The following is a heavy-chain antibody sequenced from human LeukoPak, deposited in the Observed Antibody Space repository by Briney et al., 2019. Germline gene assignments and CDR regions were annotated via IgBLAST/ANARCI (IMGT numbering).Heavy chain of an antibody. D-gene: IGHD3-22*01. J-gene: IGHJ4*02. CDR3: AKDAVWGSSPVIVVVNHYFDY. CDR1: GFTFSSYA. CDR2: ISGSGGST. Sequence: GGSLRLSCAASGFTFSSYAMSWVRQAPGKGLEWVSAISGSGGSTYYADSVKGRFTISRDNSKNTLYLQMNSLRAEDTAVYYCAKDAVWGSSPVIVVVNHYFDYWGQGTLVTVSS. V-gene: IGHV3-23*01.